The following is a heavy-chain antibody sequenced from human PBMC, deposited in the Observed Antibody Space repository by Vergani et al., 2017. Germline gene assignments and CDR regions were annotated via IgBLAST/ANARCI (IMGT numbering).Heavy chain of an antibody. J-gene: IGHJ4*02. V-gene: IGHV3-30*02. D-gene: IGHD3-22*01. CDR3: AKDLAYYYDSSGYYSY. Sequence: QVQLVESGGGVVQPGGSLRLSCAASGFTFSSYGMHWVRQAPGKGLEWVAFIRYDGSNKYYADSVKGRFTISRDNSKNTLYLQMNSLIAEDTAVYYCAKDLAYYYDSSGYYSYWGQGTLVTVSS. CDR1: GFTFSSYG. CDR2: IRYDGSNK.